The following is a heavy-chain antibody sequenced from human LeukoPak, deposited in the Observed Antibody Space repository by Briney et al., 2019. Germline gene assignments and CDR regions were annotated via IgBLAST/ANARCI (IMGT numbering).Heavy chain of an antibody. CDR1: GCSISSSSYY. Sequence: SETLSLTCTVSGCSISSSSYYWGWIRQPPGKGLEWIGSIYYSGSTYYNPSLKSRVTISVDTSKNQFSLKLSSVTAADTAVYYCARHFDCSSTSCYPNNWFDPWGQGTLVTVSS. V-gene: IGHV4-39*01. J-gene: IGHJ5*02. D-gene: IGHD2-2*01. CDR3: ARHFDCSSTSCYPNNWFDP. CDR2: IYYSGST.